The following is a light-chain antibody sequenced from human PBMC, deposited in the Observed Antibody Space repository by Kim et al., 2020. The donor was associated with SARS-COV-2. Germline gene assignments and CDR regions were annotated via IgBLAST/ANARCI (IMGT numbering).Light chain of an antibody. J-gene: IGLJ1*01. CDR1: KLGDKY. V-gene: IGLV3-1*01. CDR3: QAWDSSTYV. CDR2: QDS. Sequence: SGSPGQTASITCSGDKLGDKYACWYQQKPGQSPVLVIYQDSKRPSGIPERFSGSNAGNTATLTISGTQAMDEADYYCQAWDSSTYVFGTGPRSPS.